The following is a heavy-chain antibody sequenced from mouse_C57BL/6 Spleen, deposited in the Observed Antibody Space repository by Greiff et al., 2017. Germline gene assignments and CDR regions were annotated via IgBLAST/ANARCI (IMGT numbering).Heavy chain of an antibody. CDR2: IDPEDGDT. J-gene: IGHJ3*01. Sequence: VQLQQSGAELVRPGASVKLSCTASGFNFKAYYMHWVKQRPEQGLEWIGRIDPEDGDTESAPKFQGKATMTADTSSNTAYLQLSSLTSEDTAVYYCTSNYEGYLAWFAYWGQGTLVTVSA. CDR3: TSNYEGYLAWFAY. CDR1: GFNFKAYY. D-gene: IGHD2-3*01. V-gene: IGHV14-1*01.